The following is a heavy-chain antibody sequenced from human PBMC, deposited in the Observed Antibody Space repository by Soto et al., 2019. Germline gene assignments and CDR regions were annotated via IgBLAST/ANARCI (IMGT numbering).Heavy chain of an antibody. V-gene: IGHV1-18*01. D-gene: IGHD1-1*01. CDR3: ARKGYIGNFVLEV. J-gene: IGHJ6*04. CDR1: GYTFRNYD. CDR2: ISISKGKT. Sequence: QVQLVQSGAEVKRPGASVKVSCKASGYTFRNYDVAWVRRAPGHGLEWMGWISISKGKTYYQESLQGRVTMTMDTGTTTAYREVRSLRSDDTVVYYCARKGYIGNFVLEVWAKGTTVTVSS.